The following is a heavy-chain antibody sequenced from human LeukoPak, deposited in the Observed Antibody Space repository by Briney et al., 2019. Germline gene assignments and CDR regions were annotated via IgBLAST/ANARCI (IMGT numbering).Heavy chain of an antibody. CDR3: ARGATGQLLDWFDL. V-gene: IGHV4-38-2*01. D-gene: IGHD2-2*01. Sequence: PSETLYLTCAVSGYSISIGYYWGWIRQPPGKGLEWSGSIYHSGSTYYNPSLKSRVTISVDTSKNQFSLKLSSVTAADTAVYYCARGATGQLLDWFDLWGQGTLVTVSS. CDR2: IYHSGST. CDR1: GYSISIGYY. J-gene: IGHJ5*02.